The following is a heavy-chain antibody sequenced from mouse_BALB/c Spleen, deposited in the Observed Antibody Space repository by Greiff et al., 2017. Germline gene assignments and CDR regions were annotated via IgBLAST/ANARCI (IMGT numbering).Heavy chain of an antibody. CDR3: ARPYGYDEGYYAMDY. J-gene: IGHJ4*01. CDR1: GFTFTDYY. V-gene: IGHV7-3*02. D-gene: IGHD2-2*01. CDR2: IRNKANGYTT. Sequence: EVQVVESGGGLVQPGGSLRLSCATSGFTFTDYYMSWVRQPPGKALEWLGFIRNKANGYTTEYSASVKGRFTISRDNSQSILYLQMNTLRAEDSATYYCARPYGYDEGYYAMDYWGQGTSVTVSS.